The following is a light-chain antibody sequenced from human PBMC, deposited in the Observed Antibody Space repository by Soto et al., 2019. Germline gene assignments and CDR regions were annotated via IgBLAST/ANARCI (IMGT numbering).Light chain of an antibody. CDR1: SSDVGGYNY. V-gene: IGLV2-14*01. CDR2: EVS. J-gene: IGLJ1*01. Sequence: QSALTQPASVSGSPGQSITISCTGTSSDVGGYNYVSWYQQHPGKAPKLMIYEVSNRPSGVSNRFSGSKSGNTASLAIRGLQSEDEADYYCAAWDDSLNGYVFGTGTKLTVL. CDR3: AAWDDSLNGYV.